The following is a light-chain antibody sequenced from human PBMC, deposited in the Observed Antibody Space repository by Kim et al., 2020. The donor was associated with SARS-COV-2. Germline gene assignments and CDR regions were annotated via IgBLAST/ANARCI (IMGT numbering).Light chain of an antibody. CDR3: TAWDSSLSVPV. CDR1: SNNVGNRG. Sequence: QTATLPCTGNSNNVGNRGAGWLQHLQGDPPKHVSYRNTKRPSGVSERFSAYRSGNIASLTITGLQPEDEADYYCTAWDSSLSVPVFGGGTQLTVL. CDR2: RNT. V-gene: IGLV10-54*04. J-gene: IGLJ2*01.